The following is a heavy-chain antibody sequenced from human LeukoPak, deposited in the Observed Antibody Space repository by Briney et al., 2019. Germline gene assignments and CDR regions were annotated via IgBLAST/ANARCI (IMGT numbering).Heavy chain of an antibody. Sequence: SETLSLTCTVSGGSISSSSYYWGWIRQPPGKGLEWIGRIYYGGSTHYNPSLKSRLIISVDTSKNQFSLRMTSVTAADTAVYYCARRPDWNDGLGFYFNDWGQGTLVTVSS. V-gene: IGHV4-39*01. CDR2: IYYGGST. D-gene: IGHD1-1*01. CDR1: GGSISSSSYY. CDR3: ARRPDWNDGLGFYFND. J-gene: IGHJ4*02.